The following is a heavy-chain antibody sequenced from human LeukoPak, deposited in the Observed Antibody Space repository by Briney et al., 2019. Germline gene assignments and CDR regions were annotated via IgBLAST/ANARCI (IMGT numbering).Heavy chain of an antibody. J-gene: IGHJ4*02. Sequence: GRSLRLSCAASGFTFSSYAMHWVRQAPGKGLEWVAVISYDGSNKYYADSVKGRFTISRDNSKNTLYLQMISLRAEDTAVYYCARGYDILTGTRGYFDYWGQGTLVTVSS. CDR1: GFTFSSYA. V-gene: IGHV3-30*04. D-gene: IGHD3-9*01. CDR3: ARGYDILTGTRGYFDY. CDR2: ISYDGSNK.